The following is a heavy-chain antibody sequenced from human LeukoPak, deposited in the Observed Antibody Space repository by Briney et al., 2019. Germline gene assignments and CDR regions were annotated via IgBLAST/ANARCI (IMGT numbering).Heavy chain of an antibody. V-gene: IGHV4-31*03. CDR2: IYYSGST. Sequence: PSQTLSLTCTVSGGSISSGGYYWSWIRQHPGKGLEWIGYIYYSGSTYYNPSLKSRVTISVDTSKNQFSLKLSSVTAADTAVYYCASTDYYGDYDRLWYFDLWGRGTLVTVSS. CDR3: ASTDYYGDYDRLWYFDL. J-gene: IGHJ2*01. D-gene: IGHD4-17*01. CDR1: GGSISSGGYY.